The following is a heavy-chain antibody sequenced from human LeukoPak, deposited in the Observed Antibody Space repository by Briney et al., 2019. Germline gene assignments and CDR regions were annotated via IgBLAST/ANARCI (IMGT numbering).Heavy chain of an antibody. D-gene: IGHD6-19*01. CDR2: IGGTGDRT. CDR3: AKDPVVYHGGSGWHYFDY. CDR1: RFTFSSYA. J-gene: IGHJ4*02. Sequence: PGGSLRLSCAASRFTFSSYAMSWVRRAPGRGLEWVATIGGTGDRTYYADSVKGRFTISRDNSMDTLFLQMNSLKGEDTAVYYCAKDPVVYHGGSGWHYFDYWGQGTLVTVSS. V-gene: IGHV3-23*01.